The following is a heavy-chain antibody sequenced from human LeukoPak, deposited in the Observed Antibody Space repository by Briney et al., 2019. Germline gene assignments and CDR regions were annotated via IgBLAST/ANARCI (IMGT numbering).Heavy chain of an antibody. D-gene: IGHD3-10*02. Sequence: ASVKVSCKASGYTFTSYGISWVQQAPGQGLEWMGWISAYNGNTNYAQKLQGRVTMTTDTSTSTAYMELRSLRSDDTAVYYCARDGIGSDYVRYFDYWGQGTLVTVSS. CDR3: ARDGIGSDYVRYFDY. CDR1: GYTFTSYG. V-gene: IGHV1-18*01. CDR2: ISAYNGNT. J-gene: IGHJ4*02.